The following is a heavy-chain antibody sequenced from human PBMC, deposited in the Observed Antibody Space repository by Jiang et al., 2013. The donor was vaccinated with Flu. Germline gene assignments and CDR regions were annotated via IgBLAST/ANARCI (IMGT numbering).Heavy chain of an antibody. CDR2: SIPVGAP. V-gene: IGHV4-59*08. CDR1: VAPSEVTT. J-gene: IGHJ4*02. Sequence: LLKPSETLSSLALSLVAPSEVTTGAGSGSPQGRDWSGLGISIPVGAPITNPSLKSRVTISVDTSKNQFSLNLSSVTAADTAVYYCARQGAYCGGDCYLWDSWGQGTLVTVS. CDR3: ARQGAYCGGDCYLWDS. D-gene: IGHD2-21*02.